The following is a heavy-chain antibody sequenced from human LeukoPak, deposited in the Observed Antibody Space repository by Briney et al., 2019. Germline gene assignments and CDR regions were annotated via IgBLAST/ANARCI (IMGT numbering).Heavy chain of an antibody. J-gene: IGHJ4*02. CDR1: GFTFSSYS. V-gene: IGHV3-48*01. CDR3: ATLRPEGLY. Sequence: GGSLRLSCAASGFTFSSYSMNWVRQAPGKGLEWVSYISSSSSTIYYADSVKGRFTISRDNAKNSLYLQMNSLRAEDTAVYYCATLRPEGLYWGQGTLVTVSS. CDR2: ISSSSSTI. D-gene: IGHD1-14*01.